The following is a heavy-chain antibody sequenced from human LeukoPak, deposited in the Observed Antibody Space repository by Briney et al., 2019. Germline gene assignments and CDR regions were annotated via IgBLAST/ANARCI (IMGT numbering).Heavy chain of an antibody. J-gene: IGHJ6*02. CDR3: ARDHSEYYYGSGSYYLSGMDV. CDR1: GGSISSYY. V-gene: IGHV4-4*07. D-gene: IGHD3-10*01. CDR2: IYTSGST. Sequence: PSETLSLTCTVSGGSISSYYWSWIRQPAGKGLEWIGRIYTSGSTNYNPSLKSRVTMSVDTSKNQFSLKLSSVIAADTAVYYCARDHSEYYYGSGSYYLSGMDVWGQGTTVTVSS.